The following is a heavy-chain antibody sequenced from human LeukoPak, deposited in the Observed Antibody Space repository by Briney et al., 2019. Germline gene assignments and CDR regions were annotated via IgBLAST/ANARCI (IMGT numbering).Heavy chain of an antibody. D-gene: IGHD3-16*01. J-gene: IGHJ4*02. CDR3: AREDYGTNSFDC. CDR2: IYYSGGT. CDR1: GGPISSYY. V-gene: IGHV4-59*01. Sequence: SETLSLTCTVSGGPISSYYWTWIRQPPGKGLEWIGYIYYSGGTNYDPSLKSRVTISVDTSKNQFSLRLGSVTAADTAVYYCAREDYGTNSFDCWGQGTLVTVSS.